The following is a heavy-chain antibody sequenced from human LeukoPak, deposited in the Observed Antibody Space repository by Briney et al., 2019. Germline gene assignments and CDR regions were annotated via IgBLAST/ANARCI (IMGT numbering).Heavy chain of an antibody. D-gene: IGHD1-26*01. CDR2: ISSSSSYI. Sequence: RGGSLRLSCAASGFTFSSYSMKWVREAPGKGLEWVSSISSSSSYIYYADSVKGRFTISRDNAKNSLYLQMNSLRAEDTAVYYCARDWGGSSSDAFDIWGQGTMVTVSS. V-gene: IGHV3-21*01. CDR1: GFTFSSYS. CDR3: ARDWGGSSSDAFDI. J-gene: IGHJ3*02.